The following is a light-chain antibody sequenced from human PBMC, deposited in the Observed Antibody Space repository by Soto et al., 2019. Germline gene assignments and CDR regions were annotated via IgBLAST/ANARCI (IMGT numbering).Light chain of an antibody. J-gene: IGKJ1*01. Sequence: IHSPSTLSLSPGERATLSCWASQSISSSYLAWYQQKPGQAPRLLIYGASSRATGIPDRFSGSGSGTDFTLTISRLEPEDFAVYYCQQYGSSPRTFGQGTKVDIK. CDR2: GAS. V-gene: IGKV3-20*01. CDR3: QQYGSSPRT. CDR1: QSISSSY.